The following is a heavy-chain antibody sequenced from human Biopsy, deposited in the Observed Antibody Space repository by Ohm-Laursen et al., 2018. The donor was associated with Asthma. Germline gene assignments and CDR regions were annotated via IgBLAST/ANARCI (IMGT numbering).Heavy chain of an antibody. D-gene: IGHD3-16*02. CDR1: GFTFSSSW. J-gene: IGHJ5*02. V-gene: IGHV3-74*01. Sequence: SLRLSCTASGFTFSSSWMHWVRQVPGEGLVWVSRVNGDGRSTSYADSVKGRFTISRDNAKNTLYLQMNSLRAEDTALYYCARVSSYWAFDPWGQGTLVTVSS. CDR3: ARVSSYWAFDP. CDR2: VNGDGRST.